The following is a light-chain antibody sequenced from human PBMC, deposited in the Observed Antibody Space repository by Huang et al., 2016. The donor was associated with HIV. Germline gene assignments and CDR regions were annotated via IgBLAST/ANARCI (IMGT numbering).Light chain of an antibody. Sequence: DIVMTQSPDSLAVSLGERATINCKSSQSVLSRPTNKTSLAWYQQRPGQSPTLLIYWASTPRSGVPDRFSASGSGTHFTLTISSLQAEDVAFYYCQQYYISPPTFGQGTKLEI. V-gene: IGKV4-1*01. CDR3: QQYYISPPT. CDR1: QSVLSRPTNKTS. J-gene: IGKJ2*01. CDR2: WAS.